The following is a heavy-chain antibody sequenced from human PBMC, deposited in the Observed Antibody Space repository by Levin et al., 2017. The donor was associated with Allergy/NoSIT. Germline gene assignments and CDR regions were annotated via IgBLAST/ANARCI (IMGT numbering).Heavy chain of an antibody. Sequence: KAGGSLRLSCAVYGGSFSGYYWSWIRQPPGKGLEWIGEINHSGSTNYNPSLKSRVTISVDTSKNQFSLKLSSVTAADTAVYYCARAGGYSGYAKKVGYYYYMDVWGKGTTVTVSS. CDR3: ARAGGYSGYAKKVGYYYYMDV. CDR1: GGSFSGYY. D-gene: IGHD5-12*01. CDR2: INHSGST. V-gene: IGHV4-34*01. J-gene: IGHJ6*03.